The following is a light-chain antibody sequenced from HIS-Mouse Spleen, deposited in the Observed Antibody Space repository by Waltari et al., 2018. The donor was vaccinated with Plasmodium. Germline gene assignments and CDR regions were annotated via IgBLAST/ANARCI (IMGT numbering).Light chain of an antibody. Sequence: QSALTQPASVSGSPGQSITISCTGPSRCVGSYNLLSWYQQHPGKAPKLMIYEGSKRPSGVSNRFSGSKSGNTASLTISGLQAEDEADYYCCSYAGSSTWVFGGGTKLTVL. CDR3: CSYAGSSTWV. J-gene: IGLJ3*02. CDR2: EGS. CDR1: SRCVGSYNL. V-gene: IGLV2-23*01.